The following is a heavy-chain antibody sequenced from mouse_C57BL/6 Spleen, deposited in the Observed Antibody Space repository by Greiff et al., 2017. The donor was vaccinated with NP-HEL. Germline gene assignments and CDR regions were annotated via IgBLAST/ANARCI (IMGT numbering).Heavy chain of an antibody. Sequence: QVQLKQSGAELVKPGASVKLSCKASGYTFTEYTIHWVKQRSGPGLEWIGWFYPGSGSIKYNEKFKDKATLTADKSSSTVYMELSRLTSEDSAVYFCARHEKGFITTVGGYFDVWGTGTTVTVSS. CDR3: ARHEKGFITTVGGYFDV. CDR2: FYPGSGSI. CDR1: GYTFTEYT. V-gene: IGHV1-62-2*01. J-gene: IGHJ1*03. D-gene: IGHD1-1*01.